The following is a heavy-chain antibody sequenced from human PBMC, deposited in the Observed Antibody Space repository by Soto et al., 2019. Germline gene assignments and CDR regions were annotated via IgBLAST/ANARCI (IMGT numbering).Heavy chain of an antibody. CDR3: AHVLVVVANYGMDV. CDR2: IYWDDDK. Sequence: QITLKESGPTLVKPTQTLTLTCTFSGFSLSTSGVGVGWIRQPPGKALEWLALIYWDDDKRYSPSLTSRLTITKDTSKNQVVITMTNMDPVDTATYYCAHVLVVVANYGMDVWGQGTTLTVSS. J-gene: IGHJ6*02. V-gene: IGHV2-5*02. D-gene: IGHD2-15*01. CDR1: GFSLSTSGVG.